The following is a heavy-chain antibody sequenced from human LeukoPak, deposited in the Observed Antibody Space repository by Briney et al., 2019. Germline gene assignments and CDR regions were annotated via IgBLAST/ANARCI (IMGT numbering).Heavy chain of an antibody. Sequence: SVKVSCKVSGCTFSTEVINCVRQAPGQGFEWMGGITPILGTPHYAQKFQGRLTITIDDSTTTAYMELSSLRFEDTAIYYCARTISEGSWGQGTLVTVSS. J-gene: IGHJ5*02. CDR1: GCTFSTEV. CDR3: ARTISEGS. V-gene: IGHV1-69*05. D-gene: IGHD5-24*01. CDR2: ITPILGTP.